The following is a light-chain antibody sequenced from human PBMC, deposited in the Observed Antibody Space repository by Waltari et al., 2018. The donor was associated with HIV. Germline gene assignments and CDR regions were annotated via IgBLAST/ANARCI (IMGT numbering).Light chain of an antibody. CDR2: RDD. Sequence: NFMLTQPHSVSESPGKTATISCTRSFVNIASNYVQWDPQRPGGSPTTVIFRDDESPSGVPDRFSGSLDSSSNSASLIISDLKPEDEADYYCQAFDSGKQVFGGGTRLTVL. V-gene: IGLV6-57*01. CDR3: QAFDSGKQV. CDR1: FVNIASNY. J-gene: IGLJ3*02.